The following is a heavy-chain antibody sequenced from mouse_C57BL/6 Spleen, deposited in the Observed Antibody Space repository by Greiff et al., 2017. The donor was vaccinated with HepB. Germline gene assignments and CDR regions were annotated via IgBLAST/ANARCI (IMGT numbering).Heavy chain of an antibody. J-gene: IGHJ3*01. CDR3: TGPPPFAY. CDR2: IRLKSDNYAT. CDR1: GFTFSNYW. V-gene: IGHV6-3*01. Sequence: DVMLVESGGGLVQPGGSMKLSCVASGFTFSNYWMNWVRQSPEKGLEWVAQIRLKSDNYATHYAESVKGRFTISRDDSKSSVYLQMNNLRAEDTGIYYWTGPPPFAYWGQGTLVTVSA.